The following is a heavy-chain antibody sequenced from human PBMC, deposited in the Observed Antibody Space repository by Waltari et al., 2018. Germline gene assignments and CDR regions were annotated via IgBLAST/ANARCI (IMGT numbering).Heavy chain of an antibody. J-gene: IGHJ5*02. V-gene: IGHV3-23*01. CDR1: GFTFRNYA. CDR3: AKEGDFWSGPNNWFDP. Sequence: EVQLLESGGGLVQPGGSLRLSCAASGFTFRNYAMSWVRQAPGKGLEWVSAISGGGISTYCAESVKGRFTISRDNAENTLYLQMNSLRAEDTAVYHCAKEGDFWSGPNNWFDPWGQGTLVTVSS. CDR2: ISGGGIST. D-gene: IGHD3-3*01.